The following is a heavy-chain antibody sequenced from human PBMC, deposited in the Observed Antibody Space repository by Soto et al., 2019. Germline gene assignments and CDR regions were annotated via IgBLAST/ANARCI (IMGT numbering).Heavy chain of an antibody. Sequence: QVQLVQSGAEVKKPGSSVKVSCKASGGTFSSYAISWVRQAPGQGLEWMGGIIPIFGTANYAQKFQGRVTITADESTRTAYMERRSLRSEDTAVYYCARGGEMATTIPYFDYWGQGTLVTVSS. CDR2: IIPIFGTA. V-gene: IGHV1-69*01. D-gene: IGHD5-12*01. CDR1: GGTFSSYA. CDR3: ARGGEMATTIPYFDY. J-gene: IGHJ4*02.